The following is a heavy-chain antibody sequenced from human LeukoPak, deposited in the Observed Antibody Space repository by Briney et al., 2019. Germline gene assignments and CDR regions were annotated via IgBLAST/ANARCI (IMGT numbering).Heavy chain of an antibody. Sequence: PSETLSLTCTVSGGSMRSSSYYWGWIRQSPGGGLEYIGSSYYIGNTFYSPSLQSRVTISVDTSKNQFSLNLTSVTAADTALYYCARMRGDFLTRHYSYYYYIDVWGKGTTVTVSS. J-gene: IGHJ6*03. CDR3: ARMRGDFLTRHYSYYYYIDV. CDR1: GGSMRSSSYY. D-gene: IGHD3-9*01. V-gene: IGHV4-39*07. CDR2: SYYIGNT.